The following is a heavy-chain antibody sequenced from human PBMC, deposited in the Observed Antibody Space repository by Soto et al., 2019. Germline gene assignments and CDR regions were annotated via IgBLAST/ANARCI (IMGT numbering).Heavy chain of an antibody. Sequence: QVQLVESGGGVVQPGRSLRLSCAASGFTFSSYGMHWVRQAPGKGLEWVAVIWYDGINKYYADSVKGRFTISRDNSKNTQYLQMKSSRAEDTAVYYCARGAIRGGMVVWGQGTTVTLSS. J-gene: IGHJ6*02. V-gene: IGHV3-33*01. CDR1: GFTFSSYG. CDR2: IWYDGINK. CDR3: ARGAIRGGMVV. D-gene: IGHD5-12*01.